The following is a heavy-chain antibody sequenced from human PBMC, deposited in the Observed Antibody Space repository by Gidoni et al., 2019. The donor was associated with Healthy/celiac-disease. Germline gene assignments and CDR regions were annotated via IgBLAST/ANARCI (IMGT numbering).Heavy chain of an antibody. CDR3: ARDLHYDFWSGYKADWYFDL. Sequence: QVQLVQSGAEVKKPGSSVKVSCKASGGTFSRYAISWVRQAPGQGLEWMGGIIPIFGTANYAQKFQGRVTITADESTSTAYMELSSLRSEDTAVYYCARDLHYDFWSGYKADWYFDLWGRGTLVTVSS. D-gene: IGHD3-3*01. CDR1: GGTFSRYA. CDR2: IIPIFGTA. J-gene: IGHJ2*01. V-gene: IGHV1-69*01.